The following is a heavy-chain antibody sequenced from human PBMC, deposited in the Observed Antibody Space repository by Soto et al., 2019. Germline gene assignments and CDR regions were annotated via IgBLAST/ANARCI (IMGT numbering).Heavy chain of an antibody. Sequence: HPGGSLRLSCAASGFTFSSYAMSWVRQAPGKGLEWVSAISGSGGSTYYADSVKGRFTISRDNSKNTLYLQMNSLRAEDTAVYYCAKGSGWIRPNYYDSSDTPWYYYYGMDVWGQGTTVTVSS. CDR3: AKGSGWIRPNYYDSSDTPWYYYYGMDV. D-gene: IGHD3-22*01. CDR1: GFTFSSYA. CDR2: ISGSGGST. J-gene: IGHJ6*02. V-gene: IGHV3-23*01.